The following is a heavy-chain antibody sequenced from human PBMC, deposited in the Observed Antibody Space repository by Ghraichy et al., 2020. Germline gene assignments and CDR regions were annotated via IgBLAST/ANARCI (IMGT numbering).Heavy chain of an antibody. Sequence: SETLSLTCAVLGESFSGYQWNWLRQTPGKGPEWIGEINHSGTRNYNPSLKSRVTISVDTSKRQFSLKLRSVTAADTAVYYCARGLPILARRDCFDIWGQGTMVIVSS. CDR2: INHSGTR. V-gene: IGHV4-34*01. CDR3: ARGLPILARRDCFDI. CDR1: GESFSGYQ. D-gene: IGHD3-3*01. J-gene: IGHJ3*02.